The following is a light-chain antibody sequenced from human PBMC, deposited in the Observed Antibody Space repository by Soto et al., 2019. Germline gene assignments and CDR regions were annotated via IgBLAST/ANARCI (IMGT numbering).Light chain of an antibody. CDR2: EVS. V-gene: IGLV2-14*01. CDR3: SSYTSSSTVV. J-gene: IGLJ2*01. CDR1: SSDVGGYKY. Sequence: QSALTQPASVSGSPGQSITISCTGTSSDVGGYKYVSWYQQHPGKASKLMIYEVSNRPSGVSNRFSGSKSGNTASLTISGLQAEDEADYYCSSYTSSSTVVFGGGTKVTVL.